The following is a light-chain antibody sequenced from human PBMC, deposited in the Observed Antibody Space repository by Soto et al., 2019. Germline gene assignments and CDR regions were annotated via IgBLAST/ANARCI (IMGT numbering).Light chain of an antibody. CDR2: GAS. CDR1: QSVTSD. J-gene: IGKJ2*01. Sequence: EIVMTQSPATLSVSPGERVTLSCRASQSVTSDLAWYQRRPGQAPRLLIYGASTRATGIPARFSGSGSGTEFTLTISSLQSEDFAVYYCQQYNTWYTFGQGTKL. V-gene: IGKV3-15*01. CDR3: QQYNTWYT.